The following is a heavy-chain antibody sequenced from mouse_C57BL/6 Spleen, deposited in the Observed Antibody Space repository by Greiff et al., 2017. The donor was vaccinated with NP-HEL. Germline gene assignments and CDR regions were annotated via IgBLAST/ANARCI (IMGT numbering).Heavy chain of an antibody. J-gene: IGHJ3*01. D-gene: IGHD3-2*02. CDR1: GYTFTGYW. CDR2: ILPGSGST. CDR3: ERPTAQAAWFAY. V-gene: IGHV1-9*01. Sequence: QVQLQQSGAELMKPGASVKLSCKATGYTFTGYWIEWVKQRPGHGLEWIGEILPGSGSTNYNEKFKSKATLTADTASNTAYMQLSSLTTEDSAIYDCERPTAQAAWFAYWGQGTLVTVSA.